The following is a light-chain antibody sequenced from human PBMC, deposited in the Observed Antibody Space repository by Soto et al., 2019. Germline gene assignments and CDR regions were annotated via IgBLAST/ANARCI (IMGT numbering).Light chain of an antibody. CDR3: QQYKDWPPLT. J-gene: IGKJ4*01. CDR1: QSVNIN. CDR2: GAS. Sequence: EIVMTQSPVTLSASPGERVTLSCRASQSVNINLAWYQQRHGQAPRVLIYGASNRASGIPDKFSGSGSGTDFTLTISSPEPDDFALYFWQQYKDWPPLTFGGGTRVEIK. V-gene: IGKV3D-15*01.